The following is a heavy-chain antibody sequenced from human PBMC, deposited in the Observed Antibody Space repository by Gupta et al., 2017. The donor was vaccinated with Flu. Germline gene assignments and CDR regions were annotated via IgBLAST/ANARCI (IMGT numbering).Heavy chain of an antibody. Sequence: QVQVQQWGAGLLKPSETLSLTCAVYDWSFSGYYWSWTRQPTGKGMEWIGEINHGGSANYNPSLKSRVTISVDTSKKEFSVKLSSVTDADTAVYYCARGGLGIIMWYFDRWGRGTPVTVSS. D-gene: IGHD3-16*01. CDR1: DWSFSGYY. J-gene: IGHJ2*01. CDR3: ARGGLGIIMWYFDR. CDR2: INHGGSA. V-gene: IGHV4-34*01.